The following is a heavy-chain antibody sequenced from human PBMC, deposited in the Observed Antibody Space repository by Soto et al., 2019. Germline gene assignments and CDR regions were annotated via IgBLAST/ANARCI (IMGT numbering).Heavy chain of an antibody. CDR3: ARDPGACGGDCYSIGYYYYYGMDV. V-gene: IGHV3-33*01. D-gene: IGHD2-21*02. J-gene: IGHJ6*02. CDR1: GFTFSTYG. CDR2: IWYDGSNE. Sequence: QVQLVETGGVVVQPGRSLRLSCAASGFTFSTYGMHWVRQAPGKGLEWVAVIWYDGSNEYYADSVKGRFTISRDNSKNTLYLQMNSLRAEDTAVYYCARDPGACGGDCYSIGYYYYYGMDVWGQGTTVTVSS.